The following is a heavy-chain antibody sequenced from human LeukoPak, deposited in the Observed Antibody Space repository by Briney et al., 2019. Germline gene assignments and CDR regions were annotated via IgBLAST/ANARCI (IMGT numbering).Heavy chain of an antibody. V-gene: IGHV3-23*01. J-gene: IGHJ5*02. CDR1: GFTVSSNY. Sequence: GGSLRLSCAASGFTVSSNYMSWVRQAPGKGLEWVSSIAATSGSTYYADSVKGRFTISRDNSKNTLYLQMNSLRAEDTALYYCAKAAYGDYVSWFDPWGQGTLVTVSS. D-gene: IGHD4-17*01. CDR2: IAATSGST. CDR3: AKAAYGDYVSWFDP.